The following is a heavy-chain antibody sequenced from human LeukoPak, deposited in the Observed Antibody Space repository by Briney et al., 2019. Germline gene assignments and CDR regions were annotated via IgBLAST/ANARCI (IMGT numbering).Heavy chain of an antibody. J-gene: IGHJ4*02. CDR1: GFTFSTYS. CDR3: AKYPASGGYFDY. D-gene: IGHD6-13*01. CDR2: ISGSGGNT. Sequence: PGGSLRLSCAASGFTFSTYSMSWVRQAPGKGLEWVSGISGSGGNTYYADSVKGRFTVSRDNSKNMLYLQMHSLRAEDTAIFYCAKYPASGGYFDYWGQGTPVTVSS. V-gene: IGHV3-23*01.